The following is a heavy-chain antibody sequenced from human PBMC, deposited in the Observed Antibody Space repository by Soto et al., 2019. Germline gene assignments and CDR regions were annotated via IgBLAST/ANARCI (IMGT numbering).Heavy chain of an antibody. Sequence: SETLSLTCTFSGFSISSGDYCLSWIRQPPGKGLEWIGYIYYSGSTYYNPSPKSRVTISVDTSKNTLYLQMNSLRAEDTAVYYCAKSPGMYYYDSSGYYHYDYWGQGTLVTVSS. J-gene: IGHJ4*02. CDR3: AKSPGMYYYDSSGYYHYDY. CDR1: GFSISSGDYC. CDR2: IYYSGST. D-gene: IGHD3-22*01. V-gene: IGHV4-30-4*01.